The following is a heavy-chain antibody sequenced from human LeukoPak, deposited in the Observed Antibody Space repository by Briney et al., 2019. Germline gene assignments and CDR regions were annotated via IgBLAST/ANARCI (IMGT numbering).Heavy chain of an antibody. CDR2: ISAYNGNT. V-gene: IGHV1-18*01. Sequence: ASVKVSCKASSYTFTSYGISWVRQAPGQGLEWMGWISAYNGNTNYAQKLQGRVTMTTDTSTSTAYMELRSLRSDDTAVYYCARHFPTIFGMVIYYFDYWGQGTLVTVSS. CDR1: SYTFTSYG. J-gene: IGHJ4*02. CDR3: ARHFPTIFGMVIYYFDY. D-gene: IGHD3-3*01.